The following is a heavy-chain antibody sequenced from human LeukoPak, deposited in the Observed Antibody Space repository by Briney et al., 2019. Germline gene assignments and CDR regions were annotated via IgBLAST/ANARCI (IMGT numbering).Heavy chain of an antibody. CDR1: GFTFSSYS. CDR3: ARDRDVLRYFDWSRSGFDY. Sequence: GGSLRLSCAASGFTFSSYSMNWVRQAPGKGLEWVSSISSSSSYIYYADSVKGRFTISRDNAKNSLYLQMNSLRAEDTAVYYCARDRDVLRYFDWSRSGFDYWGQGTLVTVSS. D-gene: IGHD3-9*01. J-gene: IGHJ4*02. V-gene: IGHV3-21*01. CDR2: ISSSSSYI.